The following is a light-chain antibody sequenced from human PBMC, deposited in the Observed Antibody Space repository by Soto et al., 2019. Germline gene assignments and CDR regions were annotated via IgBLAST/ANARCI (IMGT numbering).Light chain of an antibody. CDR1: QSLSSS. CDR2: GAS. Sequence: EIVLTQSPGTLSMSPGERATLSCRASQSLSSSSLAWYQQKPGQAPRLLISGASSRAADIPARFSGSGSGTEFILTISSLQSEDFAIYCCQQYNNWLLTFGGGTKVDIK. J-gene: IGKJ4*01. CDR3: QQYNNWLLT. V-gene: IGKV3D-15*01.